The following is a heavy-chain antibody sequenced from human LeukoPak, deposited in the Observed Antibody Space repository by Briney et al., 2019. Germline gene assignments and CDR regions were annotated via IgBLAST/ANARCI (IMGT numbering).Heavy chain of an antibody. V-gene: IGHV3-23*01. J-gene: IGHJ4*02. Sequence: GGSLSLSCAVSGFTFSIYAMSWVRQAPGQGLEWVSTISGTGGNTNYADSVKGRFTISRDNSKNTLSLQMNSLRAEDTAIYYCAKGLYGDYDVDYWGQGTLVTVSS. CDR2: ISGTGGNT. CDR3: AKGLYGDYDVDY. CDR1: GFTFSIYA. D-gene: IGHD4-17*01.